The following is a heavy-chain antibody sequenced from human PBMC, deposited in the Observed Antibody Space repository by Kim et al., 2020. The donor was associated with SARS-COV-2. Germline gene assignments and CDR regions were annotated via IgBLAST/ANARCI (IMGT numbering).Heavy chain of an antibody. J-gene: IGHJ6*03. CDR3: ARVICEGSYACDYYYMDV. CDR2: VHTTGGT. Sequence: SETLSLTCTLSGGSISTYYWGWIRQAPGKGLEWIGHVHTTGGTNYNPSLTSRVTISLDMSNDQFSLKLSSVTAADTAVYYCARVICEGSYACDYYYMDVWGKGTAVTVSS. D-gene: IGHD3-16*01. V-gene: IGHV4-4*08. CDR1: GGSISTYY.